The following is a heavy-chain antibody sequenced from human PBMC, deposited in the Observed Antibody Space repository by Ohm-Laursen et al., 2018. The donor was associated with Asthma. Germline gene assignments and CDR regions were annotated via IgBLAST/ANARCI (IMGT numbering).Heavy chain of an antibody. Sequence: SSVKVSCKASGGTFSSYAISWVRQAPGQGLEWMGWISAYNGNTNYAQKLQGRVTMTTDTSTSTAYMELRSLRSDDTAVYYCARGAGLYAISTLYYYGMDVWGQGTTVTVSS. CDR3: ARGAGLYAISTLYYYGMDV. CDR2: ISAYNGNT. V-gene: IGHV1-18*01. CDR1: GGTFSSYA. D-gene: IGHD2-8*01. J-gene: IGHJ6*02.